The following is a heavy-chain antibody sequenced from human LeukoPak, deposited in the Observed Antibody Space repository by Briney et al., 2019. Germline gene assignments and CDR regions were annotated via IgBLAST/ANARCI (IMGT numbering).Heavy chain of an antibody. CDR3: ARDPSYYYDSSGFTTPLDY. D-gene: IGHD3-22*01. Sequence: ASVKVSCKASGGTFSSFGITWVRQAPGQGLEWMGWISAYNGNTNYAQKLQGRVTMTTDTSTSTAYMELRSLRSDDTAVYYCARDPSYYYDSSGFTTPLDYWGQGTLVTVSS. CDR2: ISAYNGNT. V-gene: IGHV1-18*01. CDR1: GGTFSSFG. J-gene: IGHJ4*02.